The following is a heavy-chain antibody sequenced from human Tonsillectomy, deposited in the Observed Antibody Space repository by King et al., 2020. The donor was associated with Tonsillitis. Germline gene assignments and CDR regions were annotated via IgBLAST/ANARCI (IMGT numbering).Heavy chain of an antibody. CDR2: IYYSGST. D-gene: IGHD4-23*01. Sequence: VQLQESGPGLVKPSETLSLTCTVSGGSISSYYWSWIRQPPGKGLEWIGYIYYSGSTNYNHSLKSRVTISVDTSKNQFSLKLSSVTAADTAVYYCARSSGEWGGNLDAFDIWGQGTMVTVSS. V-gene: IGHV4-59*01. CDR3: ARSSGEWGGNLDAFDI. CDR1: GGSISSYY. J-gene: IGHJ3*02.